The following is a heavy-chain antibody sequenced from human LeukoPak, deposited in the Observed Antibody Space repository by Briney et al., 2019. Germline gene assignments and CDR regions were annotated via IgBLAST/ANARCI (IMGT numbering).Heavy chain of an antibody. V-gene: IGHV1-46*01. CDR3: ARDQEYYDFWTY. CDR1: GYTFTSYG. Sequence: ASVKVSCKASGYTFTSYGISWVRQAPGQGLEWMGIINPSGGSTSYAQKFQGRVTMTRDTSTSTVYMELSSLRSEDTAVYYCARDQEYYDFWTYWGQGTLVTVSS. D-gene: IGHD3-3*01. CDR2: INPSGGST. J-gene: IGHJ4*02.